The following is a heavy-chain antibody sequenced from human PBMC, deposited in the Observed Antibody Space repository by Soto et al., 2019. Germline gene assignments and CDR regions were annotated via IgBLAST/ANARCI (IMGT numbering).Heavy chain of an antibody. J-gene: IGHJ4*02. Sequence: GSVKVSCKASGYTFTSYYMHWVRQAPGQGLEWMGIINPSGGSTNYAQKLQGRVTMTTDTSTSTAYMELRSLRSDDTAVYYCARDLDFWSGPSHYWGQGTLVTVSS. D-gene: IGHD3-3*01. CDR3: ARDLDFWSGPSHY. CDR2: INPSGGST. V-gene: IGHV1-46*01. CDR1: GYTFTSYY.